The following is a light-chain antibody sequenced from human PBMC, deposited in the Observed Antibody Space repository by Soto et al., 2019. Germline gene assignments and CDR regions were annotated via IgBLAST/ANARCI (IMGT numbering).Light chain of an antibody. CDR1: QSVSSN. J-gene: IGKJ1*01. CDR3: QQYNNWPRT. Sequence: EIVCTQSPGTLSLSPGERATLSGRASQSVSSNLAWYQQKPGQAPRLLIYGASTRATGIPARFSGSGSGTEFTLTISRLQSEEFAVYYCQQYNNWPRTFGQGTKVDIK. V-gene: IGKV3-15*01. CDR2: GAS.